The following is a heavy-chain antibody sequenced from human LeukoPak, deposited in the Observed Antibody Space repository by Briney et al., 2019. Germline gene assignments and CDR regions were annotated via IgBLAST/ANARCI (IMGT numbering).Heavy chain of an antibody. V-gene: IGHV4-4*02. CDR3: ARSGTMIVVVIASDAFDI. J-gene: IGHJ3*02. Sequence: PSETLSLTCAVSGGSISSSNWWSWVRQPPGKGLEWIGEIYHSGSTNYNPSLKSRVTISVDASKNQFSLKLSSVTAADTAVYYCARSGTMIVVVIASDAFDIWGQGTMVTVSS. CDR2: IYHSGST. D-gene: IGHD3-22*01. CDR1: GGSISSSNW.